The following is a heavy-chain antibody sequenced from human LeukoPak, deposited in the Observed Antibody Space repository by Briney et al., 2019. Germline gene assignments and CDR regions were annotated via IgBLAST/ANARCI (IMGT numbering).Heavy chain of an antibody. V-gene: IGHV1-2*06. CDR2: INPNSGGT. D-gene: IGHD3-22*01. CDR3: ARDDYDSSRYYDY. CDR1: GYTFTGYY. Sequence: ASVKVSCKASGYTFTGYYMHWVRQAPGQGLEWMGRINPNSGGTNYAQKFQGRVTMTRDTSISTAYMELSRLRSDDTAVYYCARDDYDSSRYYDYWGQGTLVTVSS. J-gene: IGHJ4*02.